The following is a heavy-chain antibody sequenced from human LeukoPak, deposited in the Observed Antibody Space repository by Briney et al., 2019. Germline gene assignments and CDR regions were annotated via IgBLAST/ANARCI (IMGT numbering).Heavy chain of an antibody. Sequence: PSETLSLTCAVYGGSFSGYYWSWIRQPPGKGLEWIGEINHSGSTNYNPSLKGRVTISVDTSKNQFSLKLSSVTAADTAVYYCASSDSSSWYVRVVYYVYWGQGTLVTVSS. CDR3: ASSDSSSWYVRVVYYVY. D-gene: IGHD6-13*01. J-gene: IGHJ4*02. V-gene: IGHV4-34*01. CDR1: GGSFSGYY. CDR2: INHSGST.